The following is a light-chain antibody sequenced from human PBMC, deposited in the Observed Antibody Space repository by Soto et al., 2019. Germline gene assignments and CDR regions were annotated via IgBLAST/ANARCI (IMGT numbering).Light chain of an antibody. CDR3: AAWDDTLNGPHVI. CDR2: SND. CDR1: LSNIGRNT. Sequence: QSVLTQPPSASGAPGQRVTISCSGSLSNIGRNTVNWYQHVPGTAPKLLIYSNDRRPSGVPDRFSGSKSDTSASLDISGLQSEDEADYYCAAWDDTLNGPHVIFGGGTKLTVL. V-gene: IGLV1-44*01. J-gene: IGLJ2*01.